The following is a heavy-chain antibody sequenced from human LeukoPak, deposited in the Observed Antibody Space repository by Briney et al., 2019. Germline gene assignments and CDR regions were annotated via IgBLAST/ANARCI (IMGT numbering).Heavy chain of an antibody. J-gene: IGHJ6*04. V-gene: IGHV3-48*03. Sequence: GGSLLLSCAASGFTFSSYEMNWVRQAPGKGLEWVSYISSSGSTIYYADSVKGRFTISSDNAKNSLYLQMNSLRAEDTAVYYCARDLVVVVAATQWYYYGMDVWGKGTTVAVSS. CDR1: GFTFSSYE. CDR2: ISSSGSTI. CDR3: ARDLVVVVAATQWYYYGMDV. D-gene: IGHD2-15*01.